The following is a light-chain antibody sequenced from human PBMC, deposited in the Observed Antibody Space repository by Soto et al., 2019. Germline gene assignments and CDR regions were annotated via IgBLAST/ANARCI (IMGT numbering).Light chain of an antibody. J-gene: IGKJ2*01. CDR2: KAS. CDR3: QQYNSVPYT. V-gene: IGKV1-5*03. Sequence: DIQMTQSPSTLSASVGDRVTITCRASQSISSWLARYQQKPGKAPKLLIYKASSLESGVPSSFSGCGSGIEFTLIFSSLQTGDFATYYCQQYNSVPYTFGQGAKLEIK. CDR1: QSISSW.